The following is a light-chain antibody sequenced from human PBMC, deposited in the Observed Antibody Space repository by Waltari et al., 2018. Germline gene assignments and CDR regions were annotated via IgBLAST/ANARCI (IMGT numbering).Light chain of an antibody. CDR3: GTWDGSLTAGV. CDR2: DNN. V-gene: IGLV1-51*01. J-gene: IGLJ2*01. Sequence: SPLTPPPSVSAAPAQQVTLSCSGSTSNICTNSVSWYQQLPGTAPKLLIYDNNQRPSGIPDRFSGSRSGTSATLGITGLQTGDEADYYCGTWDGSLTAGVFGGGTKVTVL. CDR1: TSNICTNS.